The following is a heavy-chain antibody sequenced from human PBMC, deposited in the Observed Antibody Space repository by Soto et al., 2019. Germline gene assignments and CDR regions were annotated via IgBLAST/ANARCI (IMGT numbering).Heavy chain of an antibody. D-gene: IGHD3-3*01. CDR2: IKQDGSEK. Sequence: PGGSLRLSCAASGFTFSGYWMSWVRQAPGKGLGWVANIKQDGSEKYYVDSVKGRFTISRDNAKNSLYLQMNSLRAEDTAVYYCAXGASYYVFWSGYYSFDYWGQGTLVTVSS. CDR3: AXGASYYVFWSGYYSFDY. CDR1: GFTFSGYW. J-gene: IGHJ4*02. V-gene: IGHV3-7*01.